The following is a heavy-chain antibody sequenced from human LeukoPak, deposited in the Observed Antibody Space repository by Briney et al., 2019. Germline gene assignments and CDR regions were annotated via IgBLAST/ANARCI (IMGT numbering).Heavy chain of an antibody. D-gene: IGHD2-2*01. CDR2: ISYDGSNK. V-gene: IGHV3-30*01. J-gene: IGHJ4*02. CDR3: ARVWEDIVVVPAALSY. CDR1: GFTFSSYA. Sequence: GRSLRLSCAASGFTFSSYAMHWVRQAPGKGLEWVAVISYDGSNKYYADSVKGRFTISRDNSEKTLYLQMNSLRAEDTAVYYCARVWEDIVVVPAALSYWGQGTLVTVSS.